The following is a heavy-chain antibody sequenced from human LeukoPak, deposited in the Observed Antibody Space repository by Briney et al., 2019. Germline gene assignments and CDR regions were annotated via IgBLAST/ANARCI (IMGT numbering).Heavy chain of an antibody. CDR3: ARVGFKAGLGMRPFDY. D-gene: IGHD6-19*01. Sequence: PSETLSLTCTVSGGSISSYYWGWIRQPPGKGLEWIGSIYHSGSTYYNPSLKSRVTISVDTSKNQFSLKLSSVTAADTAVYYCARVGFKAGLGMRPFDYWGQGTLVTVSS. CDR1: GGSISSYY. V-gene: IGHV4-38-2*02. J-gene: IGHJ4*02. CDR2: IYHSGST.